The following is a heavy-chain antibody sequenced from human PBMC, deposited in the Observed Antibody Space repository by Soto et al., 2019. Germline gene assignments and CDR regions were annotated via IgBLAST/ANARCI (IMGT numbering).Heavy chain of an antibody. Sequence: QVQLQESGPGLVKPSETLSLTCTVSGGSISSYYWSWIRQPPGKGLEWIGYIYNSGNTNYNPSLKRRVTISVDTSKNQFSLKLSSVTAADTAVYYCARDRLAAAGGGRRWFDPWGQGTLVTVSS. V-gene: IGHV4-59*01. CDR3: ARDRLAAAGGGRRWFDP. D-gene: IGHD6-13*01. J-gene: IGHJ5*02. CDR1: GGSISSYY. CDR2: IYNSGNT.